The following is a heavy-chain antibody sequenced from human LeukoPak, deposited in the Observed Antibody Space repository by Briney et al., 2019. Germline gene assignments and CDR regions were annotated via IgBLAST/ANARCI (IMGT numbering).Heavy chain of an antibody. J-gene: IGHJ5*02. V-gene: IGHV1-69*13. D-gene: IGHD2-15*01. CDR1: GGTFSSYA. CDR2: IIPIFGTA. CDR3: ARDRTVAAPFDP. Sequence: GASAKVSCKASGGTFSSYAISWVRQAPGQGLEWMGGIIPIFGTANYAQKFQGRVTITADESTSTAYMELSSLRSEDTAVYYCARDRTVAAPFDPWGQGTLVTVSS.